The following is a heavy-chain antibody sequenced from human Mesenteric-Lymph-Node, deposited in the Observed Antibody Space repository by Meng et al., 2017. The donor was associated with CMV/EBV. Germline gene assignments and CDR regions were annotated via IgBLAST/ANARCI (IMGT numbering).Heavy chain of an antibody. CDR2: ITASSTNI. CDR1: GFTFSSYT. V-gene: IGHV3-21*01. D-gene: IGHD5-12*01. J-gene: IGHJ3*02. Sequence: GESLKISCAASGFTFSSYTMSWVRQDPGKGLEWVSSITASSTNIYYADSVKGRFTVSRDNAKNSLSLQMNSLRAEDTAVYYCARDRRLEAFDIWGQGTLVTVSS. CDR3: ARDRRLEAFDI.